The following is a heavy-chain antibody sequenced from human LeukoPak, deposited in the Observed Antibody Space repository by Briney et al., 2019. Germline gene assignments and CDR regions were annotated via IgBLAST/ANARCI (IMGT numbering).Heavy chain of an antibody. CDR1: GFSFDDYG. Sequence: PGGSLRLSCAASGFSFDDYGVTWVRQAPGRGLEWVSGIYWNGGSTGYADSVKGRFTISRDNAKNSLYLQMNSLRAEDTAVYYCARDSSGYYYYAFDIWGQGTMVTVSS. D-gene: IGHD3-22*01. CDR2: IYWNGGST. CDR3: ARDSSGYYYYAFDI. V-gene: IGHV3-20*04. J-gene: IGHJ3*02.